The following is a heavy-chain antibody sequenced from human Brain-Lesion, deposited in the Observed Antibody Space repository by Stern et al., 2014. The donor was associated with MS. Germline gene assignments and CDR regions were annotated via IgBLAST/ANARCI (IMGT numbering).Heavy chain of an antibody. Sequence: EVQLVESGGGLVQPGGSLRLSCAGSGFSLSSYWMSWVRQAPGKGPELVATTKQDGSERYYVDSVKGRFTISRVNSKISVFLQMNSLRVDDTSVYYCARDCGSGSCYQTQYYYGVDVWGQGTTVIVSS. CDR1: GFSLSSYW. CDR3: ARDCGSGSCYQTQYYYGVDV. CDR2: TKQDGSER. D-gene: IGHD2-15*01. V-gene: IGHV3-7*01. J-gene: IGHJ6*02.